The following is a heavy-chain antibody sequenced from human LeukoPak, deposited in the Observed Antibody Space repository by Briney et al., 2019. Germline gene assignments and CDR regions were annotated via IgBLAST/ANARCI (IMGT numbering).Heavy chain of an antibody. J-gene: IGHJ4*02. CDR2: IYYSGST. CDR1: GGSISSYY. D-gene: IGHD2-15*01. Sequence: SETLSLTCTVSGGSISSYYWTWIRQPPGKGLEWIGYIYYSGSTNYNPSLKSRVTISVDTSKNQFSLKLTSVTAADTALYYCARTKLYCSGGSCYSSLDYWGQGTLVTVSS. V-gene: IGHV4-59*01. CDR3: ARTKLYCSGGSCYSSLDY.